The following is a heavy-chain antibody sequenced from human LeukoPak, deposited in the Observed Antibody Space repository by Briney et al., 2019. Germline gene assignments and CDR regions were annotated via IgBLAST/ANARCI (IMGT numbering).Heavy chain of an antibody. CDR1: GFTFSSYA. V-gene: IGHV3-33*01. J-gene: IGHJ4*02. Sequence: GGSLRLSCTAPGFTFSSYAIHWIRQAPGKGQERVALVWHDGSNRYYADSVKGRFTISRDNSKNTVYLQMNSLRAEDTAVYYCARELFGSGSCPDYWGQGTLVTVSS. CDR2: VWHDGSNR. D-gene: IGHD3-10*01. CDR3: ARELFGSGSCPDY.